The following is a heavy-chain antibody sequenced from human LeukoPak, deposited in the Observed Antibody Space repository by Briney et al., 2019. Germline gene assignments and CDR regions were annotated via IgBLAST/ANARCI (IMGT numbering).Heavy chain of an antibody. CDR1: GFTFSNYE. CDR2: ITSSGSIV. V-gene: IGHV3-48*03. Sequence: GGSLRLSCAASGFTFSNYEMNWVRQAPGKGLEWVSYITSSGSIVYYPDSVKGRFTISRDNAKNSLYLQMNSLRAEDTAVYYCAREGDYGDSDYWGQGTLVTVSS. D-gene: IGHD4-17*01. CDR3: AREGDYGDSDY. J-gene: IGHJ4*02.